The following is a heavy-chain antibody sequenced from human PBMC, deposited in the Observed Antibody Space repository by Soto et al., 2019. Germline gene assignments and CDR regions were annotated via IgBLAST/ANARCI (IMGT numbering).Heavy chain of an antibody. D-gene: IGHD5-12*01. CDR1: GGSFSGYY. J-gene: IGHJ4*02. Sequence: QVQLQQWGAGLLKPSETLSLTCAVYGGSFSGYYWSWIRQPPGKGLEWIGEINHSGSTNYNPSLKSRVTISVDTSKNQFSLKLSSVTAADTAVYYCAGSEYSGYDPTYFDYWGQGTLVTVSS. CDR2: INHSGST. CDR3: AGSEYSGYDPTYFDY. V-gene: IGHV4-34*01.